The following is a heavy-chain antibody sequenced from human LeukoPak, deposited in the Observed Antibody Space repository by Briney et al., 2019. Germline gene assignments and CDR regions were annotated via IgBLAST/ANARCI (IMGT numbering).Heavy chain of an antibody. CDR1: GDSVYTNIGT. V-gene: IGHV6-1*01. CDR2: TYYRSKWYN. J-gene: IGHJ5*02. Sequence: SQTLSLTCVISGDSVYTNIGTWNWIRQSPSRGLEWLGRTYYRSKWYNEYAVSVNSRIIINADTSRNQFSLQLNSVTPEDTAVYYCARHWNNQSDPWGQGTLVTVSS. CDR3: ARHWNNQSDP. D-gene: IGHD1-1*01.